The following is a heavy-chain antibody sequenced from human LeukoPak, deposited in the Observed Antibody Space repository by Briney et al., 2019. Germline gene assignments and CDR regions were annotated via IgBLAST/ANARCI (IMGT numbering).Heavy chain of an antibody. J-gene: IGHJ5*02. D-gene: IGHD5-12*01. CDR3: ARDGRSGYEDL. Sequence: SETLSLTCTVSGGSISSYYWNWIRQPPGKELEWIGYIYNSGSTNYNPSLESRVTISVDTSKNQFSLKLTSVTAADTAIYYCARDGRSGYEDLWGPGTLVTVSS. CDR1: GGSISSYY. V-gene: IGHV4-59*12. CDR2: IYNSGST.